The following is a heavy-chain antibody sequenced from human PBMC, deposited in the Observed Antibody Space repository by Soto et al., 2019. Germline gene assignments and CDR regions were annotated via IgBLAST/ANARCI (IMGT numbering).Heavy chain of an antibody. CDR1: GFTFSSYG. CDR2: ISYDGSNK. CDR3: AKEVQYYYDSSGYLAIDY. Sequence: PGGSLRLSCAASGFTFSSYGMHWVRQAPGKGLEWVAVISYDGSNKYYADSVKGRFTISRDNSKNTLYLQMNSLRAEDTAVYYCAKEVQYYYDSSGYLAIDYRGQGTLVTVSS. V-gene: IGHV3-30*18. J-gene: IGHJ4*02. D-gene: IGHD3-22*01.